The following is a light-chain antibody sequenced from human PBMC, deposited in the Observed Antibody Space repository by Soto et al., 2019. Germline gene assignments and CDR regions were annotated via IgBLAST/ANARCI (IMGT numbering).Light chain of an antibody. CDR2: EVS. CDR1: SSDVDAYNY. CDR3: SSHAGNNNYV. J-gene: IGLJ1*01. V-gene: IGLV2-8*01. Sequence: QSALTQPPSASGSVGQSVTISCTGTSSDVDAYNYVSWYQQHPGKAPKLMIYEVSKRPSGVPDRFSGSKSGYTASLTVSGLQAEDEADYYCSSHAGNNNYVFGTGTKVTVL.